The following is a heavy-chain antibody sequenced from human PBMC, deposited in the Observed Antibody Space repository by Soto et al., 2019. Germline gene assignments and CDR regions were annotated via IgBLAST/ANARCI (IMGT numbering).Heavy chain of an antibody. V-gene: IGHV4-59*08. Sequence: SETLSLTCTVSGGSISSYYWSWIRQPPGKGLEWIGYIYYSGSTNYNPSLKSRVTISVDTSKNQFSLKLSSVTAADTAVYYCARLITAMGPYYYYYYMDVWGKGTTVTVSS. CDR1: GGSISSYY. CDR3: ARLITAMGPYYYYYYMDV. J-gene: IGHJ6*03. D-gene: IGHD5-18*01. CDR2: IYYSGST.